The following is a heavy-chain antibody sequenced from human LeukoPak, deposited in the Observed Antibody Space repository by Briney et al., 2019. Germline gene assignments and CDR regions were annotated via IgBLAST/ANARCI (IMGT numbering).Heavy chain of an antibody. CDR3: ARDTNDAFDI. CDR1: GGSISSYY. CDR2: IYYSGST. Sequence: SETLSLTCTVPGGSISSYYWSWSRQPPGKGLEWIGYIYYSGSTNYNPSLKSRVTISVDTSKNQFSLKLSSVTAADTAVYYCARDTNDAFDIWGQGTMVTVSS. J-gene: IGHJ3*02. V-gene: IGHV4-59*01. D-gene: IGHD1-1*01.